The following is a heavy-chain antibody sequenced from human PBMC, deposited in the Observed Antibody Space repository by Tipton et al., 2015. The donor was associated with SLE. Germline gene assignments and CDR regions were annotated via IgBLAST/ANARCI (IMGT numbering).Heavy chain of an antibody. Sequence: TLSLTCTVSGASIKSGSYFWTWIRQPAGKGLEWIGRMFSSGDTNYNPSLKSRLTLSLDMSNNQFSPRVRSVTAADTAAYYCARGGGSYYDYWGQGRLVTVSS. CDR3: ARGGGSYYDY. CDR1: GASIKSGSYF. J-gene: IGHJ4*02. CDR2: MFSSGDT. V-gene: IGHV4-61*02. D-gene: IGHD1-26*01.